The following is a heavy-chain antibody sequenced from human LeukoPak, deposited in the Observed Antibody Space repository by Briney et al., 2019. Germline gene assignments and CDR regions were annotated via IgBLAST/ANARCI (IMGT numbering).Heavy chain of an antibody. D-gene: IGHD6-13*01. V-gene: IGHV3-64*01. Sequence: GGSLRLSCAASGFTFSSYAMHWVRQAPGKGLEYVSAISSNGGSTCYANSVKGRFTISRDNSKNTLYLQMGSLRAEDMAVYYCARGGRPYSSSWYDYWGQGTLVTVSS. CDR3: ARGGRPYSSSWYDY. J-gene: IGHJ4*02. CDR1: GFTFSSYA. CDR2: ISSNGGST.